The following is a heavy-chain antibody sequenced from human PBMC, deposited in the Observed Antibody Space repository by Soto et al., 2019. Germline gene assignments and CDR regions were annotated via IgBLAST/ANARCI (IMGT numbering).Heavy chain of an antibody. D-gene: IGHD5-12*01. V-gene: IGHV1-3*01. CDR3: AREGVAPYYYYGMDV. CDR2: INAGNGNT. Sequence: ASVKVSCKASGYTFTNYAMHWVRQAPGQRLEWMGWINAGNGNTNYAQTFQGRVTMTTDTSTSTAYMELRSLRSDDTAVYYCAREGVAPYYYYGMDVWGQGTPVTVSS. CDR1: GYTFTNYA. J-gene: IGHJ6*02.